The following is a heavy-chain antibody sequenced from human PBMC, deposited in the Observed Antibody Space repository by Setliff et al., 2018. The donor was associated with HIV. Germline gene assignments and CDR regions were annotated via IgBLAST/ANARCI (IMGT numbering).Heavy chain of an antibody. Sequence: PSETLSLTCIVSGDSISSDNYYWSWIRQHPGKGLEWIGNIYYSGITYYYNPSLKSRVTISVDTSKNQFSLKLTSVSAADTAVYYCARDGRAKGVYSHWHFDLWGRGTLVTVSS. J-gene: IGHJ2*01. V-gene: IGHV4-31*03. CDR1: GDSISSDNYY. CDR3: ARDGRAKGVYSHWHFDL. CDR2: IYYSGITY. D-gene: IGHD2-8*01.